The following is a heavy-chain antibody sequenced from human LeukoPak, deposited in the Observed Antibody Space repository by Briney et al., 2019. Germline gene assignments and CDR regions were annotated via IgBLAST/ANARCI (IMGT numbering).Heavy chain of an antibody. D-gene: IGHD2-15*01. CDR3: ATLGYCSGGSCYTVDY. CDR1: GGTFSSYA. CDR2: IIPIFGTA. J-gene: IGHJ4*02. V-gene: IGHV1-69*13. Sequence: SVKVSFKASGGTFSSYAISWVRQAPGQGLEWMGGIIPIFGTANYAQKFQGRVTITADESTSTAYMELSSLRSEDTAVYYCATLGYCSGGSCYTVDYCGQGTLVTVSS.